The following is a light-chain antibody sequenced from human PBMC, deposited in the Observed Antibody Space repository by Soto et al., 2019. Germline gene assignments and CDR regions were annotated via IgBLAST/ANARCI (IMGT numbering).Light chain of an antibody. CDR3: QAWDSSTALVV. CDR1: KLGDKY. J-gene: IGLJ2*01. Sequence: SYELTQPPSVSVSPGQTASITCSGDKLGDKYACWYQQKPGQSPVLVIYQDSKRPSGIPERFSGSNSGNTATLTISGTQAMDEADYYCQAWDSSTALVVFDGGTKLTVL. CDR2: QDS. V-gene: IGLV3-1*01.